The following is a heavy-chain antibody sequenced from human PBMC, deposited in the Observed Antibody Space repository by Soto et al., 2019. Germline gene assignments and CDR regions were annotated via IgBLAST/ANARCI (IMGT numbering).Heavy chain of an antibody. V-gene: IGHV1-69*01. Sequence: QVQLVQSGAEVKKPGSSVKVSCKASGGSFRRYAISWVRQAPGQGLEWMGGILPIFGSPSHAQKFQGRATITADESTSTAYLELTSLTSEGTAMYYCVFGDCTSTSCSYYFYGLDVWGQGTTVTVSS. CDR3: VFGDCTSTSCSYYFYGLDV. D-gene: IGHD2-2*01. CDR1: GGSFRRYA. J-gene: IGHJ6*02. CDR2: ILPIFGSP.